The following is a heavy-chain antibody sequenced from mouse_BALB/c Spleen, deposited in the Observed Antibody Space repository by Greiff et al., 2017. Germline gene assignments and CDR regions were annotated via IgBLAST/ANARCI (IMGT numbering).Heavy chain of an antibody. CDR3: ARNGYRSYYFDY. J-gene: IGHJ2*01. CDR2: IWSGGST. V-gene: IGHV2-2*02. CDR1: GFSLTSYG. D-gene: IGHD2-14*01. Sequence: VKLMESGPGLVQPSQSLSITCTVSGFSLTSYGVHWVRQSPGKGLEWLGVIWSGGSTDYNAAFISRLSISKDNSKSQVFFKMNSLQANDTAIYYCARNGYRSYYFDYWGQGTTLTVSS.